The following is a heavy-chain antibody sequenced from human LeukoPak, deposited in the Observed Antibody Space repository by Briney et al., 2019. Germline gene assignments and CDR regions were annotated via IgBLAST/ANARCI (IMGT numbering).Heavy chain of an antibody. CDR1: GYTLTELS. V-gene: IGHV1-24*01. CDR2: FDPEDGET. J-gene: IGHJ6*02. D-gene: IGHD3-10*01. CDR3: ATAGTMVRGVTYYYYRMDV. Sequence: VPSVSVSCKVSGYTLTELSMHWVRQAPGKGLEWMGGFDPEDGETIYAQKVQGRVTMTEDTSTDTAYMELSSLRSEDTAVYYCATAGTMVRGVTYYYYRMDVWGQGTTVIVCS.